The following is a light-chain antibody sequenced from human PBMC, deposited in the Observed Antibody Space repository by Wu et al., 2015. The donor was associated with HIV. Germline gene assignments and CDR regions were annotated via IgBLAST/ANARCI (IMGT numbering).Light chain of an antibody. J-gene: IGKJ4*01. CDR2: GAS. CDR3: QQYHNWLT. Sequence: EVVLTQSPAILSLSPGERAILSCRATQSVFTYLAWYQQKPGQAPRLLIYGASTRATGFPARFSGSGSGTEFTLIISSLQSEDFAVYYCQQYHNWLTFGGGTRVEIK. V-gene: IGKV3-15*01. CDR1: QSVFTY.